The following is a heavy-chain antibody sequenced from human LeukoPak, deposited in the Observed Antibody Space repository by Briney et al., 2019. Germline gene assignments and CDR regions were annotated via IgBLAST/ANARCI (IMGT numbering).Heavy chain of an antibody. CDR3: AKDCTSTNCYVDY. Sequence: PGGSLRLSRAASGFTVSSNYMSWVRQAPGKGLEWVSVIYSGGSTYYADSVKGRFTISRDNSKNTLYLQMNSLRAEDTALYYCAKDCTSTNCYVDYWGQGTLVTVSS. D-gene: IGHD2-2*01. V-gene: IGHV3-53*01. CDR1: GFTVSSNY. CDR2: IYSGGST. J-gene: IGHJ4*02.